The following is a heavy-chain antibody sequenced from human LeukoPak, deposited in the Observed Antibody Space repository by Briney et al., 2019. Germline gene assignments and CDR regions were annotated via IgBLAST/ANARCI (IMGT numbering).Heavy chain of an antibody. J-gene: IGHJ4*02. CDR2: IKSKSDGGAT. Sequence: GGSLRLSCAASGLPFTNAWLTWVRQAPGKGLEWVGRIKSKSDGGATDYAAPVKGRFTISRDDSKNTLYLQMSGLKTEDTAVYYCATVWAAGHFDYWGQGTLLTVSS. V-gene: IGHV3-15*01. CDR3: ATVWAAGHFDY. D-gene: IGHD2-15*01. CDR1: GLPFTNAW.